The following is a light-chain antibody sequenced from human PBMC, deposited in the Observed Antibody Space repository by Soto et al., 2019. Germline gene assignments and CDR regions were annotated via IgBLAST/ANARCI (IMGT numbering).Light chain of an antibody. J-gene: IGKJ5*01. Sequence: IKLTNSPSSLSASVRDRVTITCQASRGISSYLAWYQQKPGKPPKLLVYSASTLQSGVPSRFSGSGSGPDFTLTISSLQPEDSATYFCQQLNCYPQTFGQGTRLEI. V-gene: IGKV1-9*01. CDR3: QQLNCYPQT. CDR2: SAS. CDR1: RGISSY.